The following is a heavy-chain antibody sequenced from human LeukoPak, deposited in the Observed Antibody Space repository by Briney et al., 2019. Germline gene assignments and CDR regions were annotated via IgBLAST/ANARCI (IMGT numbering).Heavy chain of an antibody. Sequence: ASVLVSCKASGYTFTSYGINWVRQATGQGLEWMGWMNPNSGNTGYAQKFQGRVTMTRNTSISTAYMELSSLRSEGTAVYYCARGAAAGTSVDYWGQGTLVTVSS. CDR2: MNPNSGNT. CDR1: GYTFTSYG. V-gene: IGHV1-8*02. D-gene: IGHD6-13*01. CDR3: ARGAAAGTSVDY. J-gene: IGHJ4*02.